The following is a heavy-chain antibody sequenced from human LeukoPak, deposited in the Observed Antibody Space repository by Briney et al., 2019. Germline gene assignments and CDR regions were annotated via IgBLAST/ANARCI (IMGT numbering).Heavy chain of an antibody. Sequence: SETLSLTCPVSGGSLSSYYWSWIRQPPAKGREWIGYIYYSESTNYNPPLKSRVTISVDTSKNQFSLKLSSVTAADTAVYYCARQNLDCSGGSCYGKYYFDYWGQGTLVTVSS. V-gene: IGHV4-59*08. CDR2: IYYSEST. J-gene: IGHJ4*02. CDR1: GGSLSSYY. CDR3: ARQNLDCSGGSCYGKYYFDY. D-gene: IGHD2-15*01.